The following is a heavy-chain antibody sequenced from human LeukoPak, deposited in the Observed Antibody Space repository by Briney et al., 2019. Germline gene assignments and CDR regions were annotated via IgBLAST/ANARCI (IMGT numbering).Heavy chain of an antibody. CDR2: ITGDGGRT. CDR3: AREGPIAVAGYFDY. V-gene: IGHV3-43*02. J-gene: IGHJ4*02. D-gene: IGHD6-19*01. Sequence: GGPLRPSCEASELTFEDYAFNWAGKAQGRGLEWSFLITGDGGRTYFADSVKGRFTISRDNRKNSLYLQMNSLRTDDTALYYCAREGPIAVAGYFDYWGQATLVTVSS. CDR1: ELTFEDYA.